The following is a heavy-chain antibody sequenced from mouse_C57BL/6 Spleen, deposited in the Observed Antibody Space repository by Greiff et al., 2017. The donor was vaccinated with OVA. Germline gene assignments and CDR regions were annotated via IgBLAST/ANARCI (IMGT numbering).Heavy chain of an antibody. J-gene: IGHJ1*03. CDR2: IRSKSNNYAT. Sequence: EVKLVESGGGLVQPKGSLKLSCAASGFSFNTYAMNWVRQAPGTGLEWVARIRSKSNNYATYYADSVKDRFTISRDDSESMLYLQMNNLKTEDTAMYYCVRHGGGLLLWYFDVWGTGTTVTVSS. CDR1: GFSFNTYA. CDR3: VRHGGGLLLWYFDV. D-gene: IGHD1-1*01. V-gene: IGHV10-1*01.